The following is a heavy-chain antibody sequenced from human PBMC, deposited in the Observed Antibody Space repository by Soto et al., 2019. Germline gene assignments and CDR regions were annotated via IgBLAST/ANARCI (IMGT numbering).Heavy chain of an antibody. CDR2: MNPGSGDT. D-gene: IGHD3-10*01. J-gene: IGHJ5*02. CDR3: ATMATFGSLNWFDP. Sequence: GSSVKVSCKPSGYTLTNNDVSCVRQATGQGLEWMGWMNPGSGDTGYAQKFQGRVNMTMDISIATAYMELSSLRSDDTAIYYCATMATFGSLNWFDPWGQGTLVTVSS. V-gene: IGHV1-8*01. CDR1: GYTLTNND.